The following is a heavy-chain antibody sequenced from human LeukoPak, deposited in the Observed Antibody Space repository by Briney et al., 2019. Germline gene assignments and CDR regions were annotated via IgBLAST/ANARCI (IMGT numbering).Heavy chain of an antibody. V-gene: IGHV3-74*01. CDR1: GFTFSSHR. D-gene: IGHD3-3*01. Sequence: GGSLRLSCAASGFTFSSHRMHWVHQAPGKGLVWVSRINSDGSSTSYADSVKGRFTVSRDNAKNTLYLQMNSLRAEDTAVYYCASANDFWTVGGYFQHWGQGTLVTVSS. J-gene: IGHJ1*01. CDR3: ASANDFWTVGGYFQH. CDR2: INSDGSST.